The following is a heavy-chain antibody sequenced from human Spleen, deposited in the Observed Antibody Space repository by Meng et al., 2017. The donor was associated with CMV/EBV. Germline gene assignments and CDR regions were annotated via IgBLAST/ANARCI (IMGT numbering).Heavy chain of an antibody. CDR1: GGSVSSGSFY. J-gene: IGHJ5*02. CDR2: IYYSGST. Sequence: SETLSLTCTVSGGSVSSGSFYWSWIRQPPGKGLEWIGYIYYSGSTNYNPSLKSRVTISVDKSKNQFSLKLTSVTAADAAVYYCARDGAIGYCDSSTCYSLGFDPWGQGILVTVSS. CDR3: ARDGAIGYCDSSTCYSLGFDP. D-gene: IGHD2/OR15-2a*01. V-gene: IGHV4-61*01.